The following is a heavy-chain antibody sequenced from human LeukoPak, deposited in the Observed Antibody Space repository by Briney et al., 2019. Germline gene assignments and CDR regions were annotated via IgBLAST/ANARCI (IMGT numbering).Heavy chain of an antibody. CDR1: GGTCSSYA. CDR2: IIPIFGIA. V-gene: IGHV1-69*04. D-gene: IGHD1-1*01. Sequence: SVKVSCKASGGTCSSYAISWVRQAPGQGLEWMGRIIPIFGIANYAQKFQGRVTITADKSTSTAYMELSSLRSEDTAVYYCARVNLQNWNQPPRPGRYYFDYWGQGTLVTVSS. J-gene: IGHJ4*02. CDR3: ARVNLQNWNQPPRPGRYYFDY.